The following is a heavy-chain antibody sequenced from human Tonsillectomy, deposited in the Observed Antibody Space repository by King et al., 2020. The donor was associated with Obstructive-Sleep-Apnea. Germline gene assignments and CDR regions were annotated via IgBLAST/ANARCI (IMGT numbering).Heavy chain of an antibody. D-gene: IGHD2-15*01. CDR3: ARMIEGYCSGGTCYSNWFDP. Sequence: QVQLVQSGSELKKPGASVKVSCKASGYTFTNFAMNWVRQAPGQGPEWMGWINTNTGNPTYAQGFTGRFVFSLDTSVSTAYLQISSLKAEDTAVYYCARMIEGYCSGGTCYSNWFDPWGQGTLVTVSS. CDR1: GYTFTNFA. J-gene: IGHJ5*02. CDR2: INTNTGNP. V-gene: IGHV7-4-1*02.